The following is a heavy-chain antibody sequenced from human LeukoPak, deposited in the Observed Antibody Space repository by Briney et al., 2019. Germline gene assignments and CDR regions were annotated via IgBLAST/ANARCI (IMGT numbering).Heavy chain of an antibody. D-gene: IGHD3-9*01. Sequence: SETLSLTCAVYGGSFSGYYWSWIRQPPGKGLEWIGEINHSGSTNYNPSLKSRVTISVDTSKNQFSLKLSSVTAADTAVYYCARHVTLYDILTGYSLNWFDPWGQGTLVTVSS. V-gene: IGHV4-34*01. CDR3: ARHVTLYDILTGYSLNWFDP. CDR2: INHSGST. J-gene: IGHJ5*02. CDR1: GGSFSGYY.